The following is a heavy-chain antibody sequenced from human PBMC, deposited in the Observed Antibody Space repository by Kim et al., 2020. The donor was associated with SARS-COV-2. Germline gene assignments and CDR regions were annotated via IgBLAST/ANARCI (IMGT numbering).Heavy chain of an antibody. CDR2: ISYDGSNK. D-gene: IGHD3-10*01. CDR3: ARALVRGVNGPPRF. V-gene: IGHV3-30*04. CDR1: GFTFSSYA. Sequence: GGSLRLSCAASGFTFSSYAMHWVRQAPGKGLEWVAVISYDGSNKYYADSVKGRFTISRDNSKNTLYLQMNSLRAEDTAVYYCARALVRGVNGPPRFWGQGTLVTVSS. J-gene: IGHJ4*02.